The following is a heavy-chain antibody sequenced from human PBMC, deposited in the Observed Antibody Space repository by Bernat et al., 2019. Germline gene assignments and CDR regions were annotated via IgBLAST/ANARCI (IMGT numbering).Heavy chain of an antibody. J-gene: IGHJ4*02. D-gene: IGHD6-13*01. CDR3: ARDLTCSSWSGGYYFAS. Sequence: QVQLVQSGAEVKKPGASVKVSCKASGYTFTGDYMHWVRQAPGQGLEWMGWINPNGGGTNYAQKLQGWVKLTGDTSVSKVYMEPGMLRPDDTGVNYCARDLTCSSWSGGYYFASWGEGTLVSVSS. V-gene: IGHV1-2*04. CDR1: GYTFTGDY. CDR2: INPNGGGT.